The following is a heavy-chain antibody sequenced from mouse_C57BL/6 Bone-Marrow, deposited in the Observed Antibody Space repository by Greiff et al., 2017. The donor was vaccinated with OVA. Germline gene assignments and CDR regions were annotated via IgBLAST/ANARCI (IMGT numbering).Heavy chain of an antibody. V-gene: IGHV1-82*01. CDR2: IYPGDGDT. D-gene: IGHD2-12*01. CDR3: ARVGYRGIWDY. CDR1: GYAFSSSW. Sequence: QVQLKESGPELVKPGASVKISCKASGYAFSSSWMNWVKQRPGKGLEWIGRIYPGDGDTNYNGKLKGKATLTADKSSSTAYMQLSSLTSEDSAVYFCARVGYRGIWDYWGQGTSVTVSS. J-gene: IGHJ4*01.